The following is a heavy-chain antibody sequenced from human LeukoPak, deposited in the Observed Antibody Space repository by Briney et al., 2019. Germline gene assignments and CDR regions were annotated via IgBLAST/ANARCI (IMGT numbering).Heavy chain of an antibody. V-gene: IGHV3-21*01. CDR3: ARVQQWLVLDY. Sequence: GGSLRLSCAASGFTFSSYSMNWVRQAPGKGLEWVTSISSSSSYIYYADSVKGRFTISRDNAKNSLYLQMNSLRAEDTAVYYCARVQQWLVLDYWGQGTLVTVSS. CDR2: ISSSSSYI. CDR1: GFTFSSYS. J-gene: IGHJ4*02. D-gene: IGHD6-19*01.